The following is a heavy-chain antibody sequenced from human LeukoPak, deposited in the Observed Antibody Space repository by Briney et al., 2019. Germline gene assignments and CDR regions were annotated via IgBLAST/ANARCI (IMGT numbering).Heavy chain of an antibody. J-gene: IGHJ4*02. D-gene: IGHD3-22*01. CDR2: IIPIFGIA. Sequence: ASVKVSCKASGGTFSSYAISWVRQAPGQGLEWMGRIIPIFGIANYAQKFQGRVTITADKSTSTAYMELSSLRSEDTAVYYCARADYYDSSGYSFDYWDQGTLVTVSS. CDR1: GGTFSSYA. V-gene: IGHV1-69*04. CDR3: ARADYYDSSGYSFDY.